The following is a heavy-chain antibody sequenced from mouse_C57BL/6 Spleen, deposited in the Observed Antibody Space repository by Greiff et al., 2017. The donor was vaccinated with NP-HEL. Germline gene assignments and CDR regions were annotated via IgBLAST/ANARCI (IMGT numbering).Heavy chain of an antibody. D-gene: IGHD2-4*01. CDR1: GFTFSDYG. Sequence: EVQRVESGGGLVKPGGSLKLSCAASGFTFSDYGMHWVRQAPEKGLEWVAYISSGSSTIYYADTVKGRFTISRDNAKNTLFLQMTRLRSEDTAMYYCARRHYDYDGYAMDDWGKGTSVTVSS. J-gene: IGHJ4*01. CDR2: ISSGSSTI. V-gene: IGHV5-17*01. CDR3: ARRHYDYDGYAMDD.